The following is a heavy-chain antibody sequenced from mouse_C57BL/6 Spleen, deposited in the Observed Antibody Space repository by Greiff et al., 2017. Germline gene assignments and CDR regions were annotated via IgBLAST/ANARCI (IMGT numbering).Heavy chain of an antibody. V-gene: IGHV1-22*01. CDR2: LNPNNGGT. CDR3: TRGYYGPFDY. Sequence: EVKLQESGPELVKPGASVKMSCKASGYTFTDYHMHWVKQSHGKSLEWIGYLNPNNGGTSYNQKFKGKATLTVNKSSSTAYLELRSLTSEDSAVYYCTRGYYGPFDYWGQGTTLTVSS. J-gene: IGHJ2*01. D-gene: IGHD1-1*01. CDR1: GYTFTDYH.